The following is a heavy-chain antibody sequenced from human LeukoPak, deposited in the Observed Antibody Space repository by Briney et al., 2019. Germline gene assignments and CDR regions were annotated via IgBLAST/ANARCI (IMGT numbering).Heavy chain of an antibody. CDR1: GASLSSNS. CDR2: ISDTGKT. V-gene: IGHV4-59*12. J-gene: IGHJ5*02. D-gene: IGHD4-17*01. CDR3: TTGDYEPFAT. Sequence: SETLSPTFSVSGASLSSNSWDWLRQTPGKGLEWIGYISDTGKTESNPSLTIRVSISLNTSKNHFSMRLRSVTAADSATYYCTTGDYEPFATWGPGTMVTVSS.